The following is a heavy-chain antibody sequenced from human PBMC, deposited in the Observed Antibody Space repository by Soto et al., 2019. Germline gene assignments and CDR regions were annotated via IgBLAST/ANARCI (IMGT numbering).Heavy chain of an antibody. D-gene: IGHD3-10*01. Sequence: PSETLSLTCTVSGGSISSGGYYWSWIRQHPGKGLEWIGYIYYSGSTYYNPSLKSRVTISVDTSKNQFSLKLSSVTAADTAVYYCASGGFGELYNFDYWGQGTLVTVSS. J-gene: IGHJ4*02. V-gene: IGHV4-31*03. CDR3: ASGGFGELYNFDY. CDR1: GGSISSGGYY. CDR2: IYYSGST.